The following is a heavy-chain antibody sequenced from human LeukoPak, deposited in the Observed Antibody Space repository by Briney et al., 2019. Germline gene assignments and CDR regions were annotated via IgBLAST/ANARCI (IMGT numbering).Heavy chain of an antibody. CDR1: GFTLSSFG. Sequence: PGGSLRLSCTASGFTLSSFGMHWVRQAPGKGREWVAVISDDGSNTYYADSVKARFTISRDNSKNTLYLQLNSLRTEDTAVYYCAKDAAGPEYWGQGTLVTVSS. D-gene: IGHD6-13*01. CDR2: ISDDGSNT. V-gene: IGHV3-30*18. CDR3: AKDAAGPEY. J-gene: IGHJ4*02.